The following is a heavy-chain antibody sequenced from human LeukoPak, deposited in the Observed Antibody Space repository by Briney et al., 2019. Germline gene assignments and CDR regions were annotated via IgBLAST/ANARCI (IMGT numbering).Heavy chain of an antibody. CDR3: ARSFSSGWYVPYFDY. CDR2: ISYDGSNK. D-gene: IGHD6-19*01. J-gene: IGHJ4*02. Sequence: PGGSLRLSCAASGFTFSSYGMHWVRQAPGKGLEWVAVISYDGSNKYYADSVKGRFTISRDNSKNTLYLQMNSLRAEDTAVYYCARSFSSGWYVPYFDYWGQGTLVTVSS. CDR1: GFTFSSYG. V-gene: IGHV3-30*03.